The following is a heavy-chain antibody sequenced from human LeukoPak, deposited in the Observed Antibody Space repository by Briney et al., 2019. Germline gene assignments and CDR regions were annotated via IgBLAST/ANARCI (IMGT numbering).Heavy chain of an antibody. D-gene: IGHD4-11*01. CDR2: INPNSGGT. V-gene: IGHV1-2*02. J-gene: IGHJ3*02. Sequence: ASVKVSCKASGYTFTGYYMYWVRQAPGQGLEWMGWINPNSGGTNYAQKFQGRVTMTRDTSISTAYMELSRLRSDDTAVYYCARVKKNYSDFDAFDIWGQGTMVTVSS. CDR3: ARVKKNYSDFDAFDI. CDR1: GYTFTGYY.